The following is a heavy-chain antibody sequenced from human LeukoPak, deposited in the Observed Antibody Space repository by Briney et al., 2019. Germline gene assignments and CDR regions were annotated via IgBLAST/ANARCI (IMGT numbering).Heavy chain of an antibody. D-gene: IGHD6-13*01. V-gene: IGHV4-59*08. Sequence: GSLRLSCAASGFTFSKYAMSWVRQPPGKGLEWIGYIYYSGSTNYNPSLKSRVTISVDTSKNQFSLKLSSVTAADTAVYYCATGVLDGDSSPWYYFDYWGQGTLVTVSS. CDR3: ATGVLDGDSSPWYYFDY. J-gene: IGHJ4*02. CDR2: IYYSGST. CDR1: GFTFSKYA.